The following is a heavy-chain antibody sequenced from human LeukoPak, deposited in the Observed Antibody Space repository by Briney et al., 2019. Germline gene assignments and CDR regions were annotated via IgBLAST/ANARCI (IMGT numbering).Heavy chain of an antibody. D-gene: IGHD4-17*01. CDR3: ARGRTDYGDYGAPYWYFDL. Sequence: SETLSLTCTVSGGSISDNYWSWIRQPPGKGLEWIGYAYYSGHTNYNSSLKSRVTMSLDTSKSQFSLRLSSVTAADTAVYYCARGRTDYGDYGAPYWYFDLWGRGTLVTVSS. CDR1: GGSISDNY. V-gene: IGHV4-59*01. CDR2: AYYSGHT. J-gene: IGHJ2*01.